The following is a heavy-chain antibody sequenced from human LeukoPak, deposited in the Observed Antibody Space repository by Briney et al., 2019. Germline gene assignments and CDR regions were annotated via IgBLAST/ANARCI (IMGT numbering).Heavy chain of an antibody. CDR2: IYYSGSS. J-gene: IGHJ4*02. D-gene: IGHD6-13*01. CDR3: ARGTSYRWQQLASFDS. CDR1: GGSISSDEYY. Sequence: SQTLSLTCTVSGGSISSDEYYWTWIRQPPGKGLEWIGNIYYSGSSYHNPSLKSRITMSLDTSKNQFSLKLSSVTAADTAVYYCARGTSYRWQQLASFDSWGQGTLVTVSS. V-gene: IGHV4-30-4*08.